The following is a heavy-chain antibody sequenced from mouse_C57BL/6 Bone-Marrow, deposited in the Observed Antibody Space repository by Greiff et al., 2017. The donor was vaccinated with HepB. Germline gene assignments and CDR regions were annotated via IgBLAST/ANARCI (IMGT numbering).Heavy chain of an antibody. CDR1: GYTFTSYW. J-gene: IGHJ3*01. Sequence: QVQLQQPGAELVKPGASVKMSCKASGYTFTSYWITWVKQRPGQGLEWIGDIYPGSGSTNYNEKFKSKATLTVDTSSSTAYMQLSSLTSEDSAVYYGARNYYGSSPFAYWGQGTLVTVSA. CDR3: ARNYYGSSPFAY. D-gene: IGHD1-1*01. CDR2: IYPGSGST. V-gene: IGHV1-55*01.